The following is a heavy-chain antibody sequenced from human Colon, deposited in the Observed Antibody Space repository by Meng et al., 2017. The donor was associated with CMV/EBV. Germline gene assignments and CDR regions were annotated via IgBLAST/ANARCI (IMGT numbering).Heavy chain of an antibody. CDR3: ARTVQWLAPFYYYMDV. D-gene: IGHD3-22*01. Sequence: QLQLQESGPGLVKASETLSLTCTVSGGFISGSSYYWGWIRQPPGKGLEWIGSMYYSGNTHYKSSLKSRVTISVDTSKNQFSLRLNSVTAADTAVYYCARTVQWLAPFYYYMDVWGKGTLVTGSS. CDR1: GGFISGSSYY. CDR2: MYYSGNT. J-gene: IGHJ6*03. V-gene: IGHV4-39*07.